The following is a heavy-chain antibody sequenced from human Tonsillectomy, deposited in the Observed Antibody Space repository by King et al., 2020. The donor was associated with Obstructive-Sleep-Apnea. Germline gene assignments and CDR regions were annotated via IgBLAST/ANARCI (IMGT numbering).Heavy chain of an antibody. CDR2: ISYDGSYK. D-gene: IGHD2-15*01. CDR1: RFTFRIYG. J-gene: IGHJ4*02. V-gene: IGHV3-30*03. Sequence: ESGGGVVQPGRSLRLSCAASRFTFRIYGMHWVRQAPGKGLEWVAVISYDGSYKYFRDSVKGLFPISRENSMNKLFLQMNSLRSEDTAVYYCARDWRPRCSGGNCYLDHWGQGTLVTVSS. CDR3: ARDWRPRCSGGNCYLDH.